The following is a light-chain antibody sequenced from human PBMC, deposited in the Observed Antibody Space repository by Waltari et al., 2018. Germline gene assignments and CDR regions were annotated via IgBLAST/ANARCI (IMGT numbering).Light chain of an antibody. CDR3: QQYNNWPPGT. V-gene: IGKV3-15*01. CDR2: RTS. Sequence: EIVVTQSPATLSMSPGERATLSCRTSQTIGTSLAWYQQRPGQAPRLLIYRTSTRATGIPDRFSGSGSESEFTLTISSLQSEDVALYYCQQYNNWPPGTFGQGTKVEI. J-gene: IGKJ1*01. CDR1: QTIGTS.